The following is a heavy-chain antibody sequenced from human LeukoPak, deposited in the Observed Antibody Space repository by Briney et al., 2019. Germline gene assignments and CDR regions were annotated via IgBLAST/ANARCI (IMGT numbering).Heavy chain of an antibody. CDR1: GGSISSGDYY. CDR3: ARDQLEGITMVRGVTDNWFDP. V-gene: IGHV4-30-4*01. Sequence: SETLSLTCTVSGGSISSGDYYWSWIRQPPGKGLEWIGYIYYSGSTYYNPSLKSRVTISVDTFKNQFSLKLSSVTAADTAVYYCARDQLEGITMVRGVTDNWFDPWGQGTLVTVSS. D-gene: IGHD3-10*01. CDR2: IYYSGST. J-gene: IGHJ5*02.